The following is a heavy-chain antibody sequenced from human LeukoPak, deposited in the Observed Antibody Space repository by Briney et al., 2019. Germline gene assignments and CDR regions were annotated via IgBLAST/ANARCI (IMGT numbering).Heavy chain of an antibody. D-gene: IGHD2-15*01. Sequence: PGGSLRLSCAASGFTVSSNYRSWVRQAPGQGLEWVSATYSGGSTYYADSVKGRFTISSDNSKNTLYLQMNSLKAEDTAIYYCARAQDYCSGSTCYGYFQYWGQGTLVTVSS. CDR1: GFTVSSNY. J-gene: IGHJ1*01. V-gene: IGHV3-53*01. CDR2: TYSGGST. CDR3: ARAQDYCSGSTCYGYFQY.